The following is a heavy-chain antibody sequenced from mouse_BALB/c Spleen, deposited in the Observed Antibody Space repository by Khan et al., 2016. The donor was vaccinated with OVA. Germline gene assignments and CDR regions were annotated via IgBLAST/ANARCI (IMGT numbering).Heavy chain of an antibody. CDR3: ARIPGYYGSNYCDY. CDR2: ISSGGNYT. J-gene: IGHJ2*01. V-gene: IGHV5-9-3*01. D-gene: IGHD1-1*01. CDR1: GFTFSNYA. Sequence: EVELVESGGGLVKPGGSLKFSCAASGFTFSNYAMSWVRQTPEKRLEWVATISSGGNYTYYPDSVKGRFTISRDNAKSTLYLQMSSLRSEDTDMYYCARIPGYYGSNYCDYWGQGTTLTVSS.